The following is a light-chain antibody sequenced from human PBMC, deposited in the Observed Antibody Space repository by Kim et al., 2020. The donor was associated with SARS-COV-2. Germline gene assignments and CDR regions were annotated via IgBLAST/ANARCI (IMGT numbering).Light chain of an antibody. CDR1: SSNIGKNA. J-gene: IGLJ3*02. Sequence: RQRVTISCSGSSSNIGKNAVNWYQQLPGKATKLLIYYDDLLPSGVSDRFSGSKSGTSASLAISGLQSEDEADYYCAAWDDRLNGWVFGGGTQLTVL. CDR3: AAWDDRLNGWV. V-gene: IGLV1-36*01. CDR2: YDD.